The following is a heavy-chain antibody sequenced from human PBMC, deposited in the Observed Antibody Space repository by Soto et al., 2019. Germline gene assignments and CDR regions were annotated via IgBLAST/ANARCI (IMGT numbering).Heavy chain of an antibody. Sequence: QVQLQESGPGLVKPSETLSLTCTVSGGSISSYYWSWIRQPPGKGLEWVGYIYFSGSTNYNPSLQSRVTVSADTSKNQFSLKLSSVTAADTAVYYCARVGSGSGSWFDPWGQGTLVTVSS. CDR3: ARVGSGSGSWFDP. D-gene: IGHD3-22*01. CDR2: IYFSGST. V-gene: IGHV4-59*01. CDR1: GGSISSYY. J-gene: IGHJ5*02.